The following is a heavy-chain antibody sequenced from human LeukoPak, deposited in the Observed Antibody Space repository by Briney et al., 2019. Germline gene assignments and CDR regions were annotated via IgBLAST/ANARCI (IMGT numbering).Heavy chain of an antibody. D-gene: IGHD4/OR15-4a*01. CDR3: ARVPPGATSALYLDY. V-gene: IGHV4-61*08. Sequence: SETLSLTCTVSGGSTSSGGYYWSWIRQPPGKGLEWIGYIFYSGSTKYNPSLKSRVAISIDTSKNQLSLKVTSVTAADTAVYYCARVPPGATSALYLDYWGQGTLVTVSS. CDR2: IFYSGST. CDR1: GGSTSSGGYY. J-gene: IGHJ4*02.